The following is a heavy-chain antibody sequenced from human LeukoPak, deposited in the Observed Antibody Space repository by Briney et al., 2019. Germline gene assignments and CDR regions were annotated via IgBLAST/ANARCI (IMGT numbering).Heavy chain of an antibody. CDR1: GYTFTGCY. D-gene: IGHD6-13*01. V-gene: IGHV7-4-1*02. CDR3: SRDQSSSWSSYYYMDV. Sequence: ASVKVSCKASGYTFTGCYMHWVRQAPGQGLEWMGWINTNTGNPTYAQGFTGRFVFSLDTSVSTAYLQISSLKAEDTAVYYCSRDQSSSWSSYYYMDVWGKGTTVTVSS. CDR2: INTNTGNP. J-gene: IGHJ6*03.